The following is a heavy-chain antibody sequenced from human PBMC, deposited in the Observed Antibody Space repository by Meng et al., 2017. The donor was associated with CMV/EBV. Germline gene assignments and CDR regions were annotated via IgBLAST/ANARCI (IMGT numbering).Heavy chain of an antibody. V-gene: IGHV3-53*01. J-gene: IGHJ4*02. D-gene: IGHD6-19*01. CDR1: GFTVSSNY. CDR2: IYSGGST. CDR3: ARGGSGWYYFDY. Sequence: GGSLRLSCAASGFTVSSNYMSWVRQAPGKGLEWVSVIYSGGSTYYADSVKGRFTISRDNSKNTLYLQMNSRRAEDTAVYYCARGGSGWYYFDYWGQGTLVTVSS.